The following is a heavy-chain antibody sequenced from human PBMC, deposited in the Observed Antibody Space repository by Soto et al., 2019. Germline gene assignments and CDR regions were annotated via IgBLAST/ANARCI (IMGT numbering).Heavy chain of an antibody. J-gene: IGHJ4*02. D-gene: IGHD3-3*01. CDR1: GFTFSSYG. CDR3: ARDLWRQPFDY. CDR2: IWYDGSNK. V-gene: IGHV3-33*01. Sequence: GGSLRLSCAASGFTFSSYGMHWVRQAPGKGLEWVAVIWYDGSNKYYADSVKGRFTISRDNSKNTLYLQMNSLRAEDTAVYYCARDLWRQPFDYWGQGTLVTVSS.